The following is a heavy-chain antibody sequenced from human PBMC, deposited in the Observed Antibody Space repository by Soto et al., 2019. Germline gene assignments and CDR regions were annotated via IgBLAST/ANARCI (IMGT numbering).Heavy chain of an antibody. CDR1: GFTFSNAW. J-gene: IGHJ5*02. CDR2: IKSKTDGGTT. V-gene: IGHV3-15*01. D-gene: IGHD4-17*01. CDR3: KGSSTDYGPLGDWFDP. Sequence: PGGSLRLSCAASGFTFSNAWMSWVRQAPGKGLEWVGRIKSKTDGGTTDYAAPVKGRFTISRDDSKNTLYLQMNSLKTEDTAVYYCKGSSTDYGPLGDWFDPWGQGTLVTVSS.